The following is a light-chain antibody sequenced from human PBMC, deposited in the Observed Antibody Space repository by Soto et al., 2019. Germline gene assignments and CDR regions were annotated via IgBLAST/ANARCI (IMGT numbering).Light chain of an antibody. CDR1: SGHSSYI. J-gene: IGLJ3*02. Sequence: QLVLTQSSSASASLGSSVRLTCTLSSGHSSYIIAWHQQQPGKAPRYLMKLEGSGSYNKGSGIPDRFSGSSSGPDRYLTISNLQFEDEADYYCETWDINTRVFGGGTKLTVL. CDR3: ETWDINTRV. V-gene: IGLV4-60*02. CDR2: LEGSGSY.